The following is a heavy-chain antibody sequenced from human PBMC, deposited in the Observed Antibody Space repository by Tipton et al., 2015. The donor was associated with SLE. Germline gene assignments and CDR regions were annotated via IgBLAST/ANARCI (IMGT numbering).Heavy chain of an antibody. CDR1: GGSISSHY. CDR3: ARVHIVVVIRAIDY. D-gene: IGHD3-22*01. Sequence: TLSLTCTVSGGSISSHYWSWIRQPPGKGLEWIGEINHSGSTNYNPSLKSRVTISVDTSKNQFSLKLSSVTAADTAVYYCARVHIVVVIRAIDYWGQGTLVTVSS. CDR2: INHSGST. J-gene: IGHJ4*02. V-gene: IGHV4-34*01.